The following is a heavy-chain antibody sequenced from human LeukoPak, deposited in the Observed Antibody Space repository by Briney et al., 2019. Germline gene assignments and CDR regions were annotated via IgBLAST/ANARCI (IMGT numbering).Heavy chain of an antibody. CDR3: ARRGSTGCYDY. CDR1: GFTFSSYS. Sequence: GGSLRLSCTASGFTFSSYSMNWVRQAPGKGLEWVAVIWYDGSNKYYADSVKGRFTISRDNSKNTLYLQMNSLRAEDTAVFYCARRGSTGCYDYWGQGTLVTVSS. V-gene: IGHV3-33*08. J-gene: IGHJ4*02. CDR2: IWYDGSNK. D-gene: IGHD3-22*01.